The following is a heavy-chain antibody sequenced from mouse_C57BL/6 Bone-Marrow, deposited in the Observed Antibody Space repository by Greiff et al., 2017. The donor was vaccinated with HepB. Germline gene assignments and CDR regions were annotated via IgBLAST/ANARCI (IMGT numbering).Heavy chain of an antibody. CDR1: GYAFSSYW. D-gene: IGHD2-10*02. V-gene: IGHV1-80*01. CDR3: AKKYGNYRYDAMDY. CDR2: IYPGDGDT. Sequence: QVHVKQSGAELVKPGASVKISCKASGYAFSSYWMNWVKQRPGKGLEWIGQIYPGDGDTNYNGKFKGKATLTADKSSSTAYRQLSSLTSEDSAVYFGAKKYGNYRYDAMDYWGQGTSVTVSS. J-gene: IGHJ4*01.